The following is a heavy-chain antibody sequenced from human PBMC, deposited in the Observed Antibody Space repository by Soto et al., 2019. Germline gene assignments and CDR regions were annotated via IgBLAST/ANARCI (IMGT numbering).Heavy chain of an antibody. CDR3: ATGRSYDRTTYAVNLNWFGP. CDR2: ISGNGAYT. CDR1: GFTFNTFD. Sequence: GGSLRLSCAASGFTFNTFDMSWVRQAPGKGLEWVSVISGNGAYTNYVDSVKGRFTISRDNSKNTLYLQLTSLTAADTAVSYCATGRSYDRTTYAVNLNWFGPWGRGTLVTVSS. V-gene: IGHV3-23*01. D-gene: IGHD3-22*01. J-gene: IGHJ5*02.